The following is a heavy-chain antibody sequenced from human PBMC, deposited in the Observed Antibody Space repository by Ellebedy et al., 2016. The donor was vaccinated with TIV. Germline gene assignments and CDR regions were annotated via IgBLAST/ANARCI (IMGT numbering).Heavy chain of an antibody. CDR1: GGSMSSSSYY. D-gene: IGHD3-9*01. CDR2: IYHSGST. CDR3: ARVVYDILTGYHFDY. Sequence: SETLSLTCTVSGGSMSSSSYYWGWIRQPPGKGLEWIGSIYHSGSTYYNPSLKSRVTISVDTSKNQFSLKLTSVTAADTAVYYCARVVYDILTGYHFDYWGQGTLVTVSS. J-gene: IGHJ4*02. V-gene: IGHV4-39*01.